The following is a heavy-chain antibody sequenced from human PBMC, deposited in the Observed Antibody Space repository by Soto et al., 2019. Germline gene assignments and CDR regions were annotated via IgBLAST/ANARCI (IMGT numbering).Heavy chain of an antibody. CDR3: AKPMVRGVIYYFDY. J-gene: IGHJ4*02. V-gene: IGHV1-3*01. CDR1: GYTFTSYA. Sequence: GASVKVSCKASGYTFTSYAMHWVRQAPGQRLEWMGWINAGNGNTKYSQKFQGRVTITRDTSASTAYMELSSLRSEDTAVYYCAKPMVRGVIYYFDYWGQGTLVTVSS. CDR2: INAGNGNT. D-gene: IGHD3-10*01.